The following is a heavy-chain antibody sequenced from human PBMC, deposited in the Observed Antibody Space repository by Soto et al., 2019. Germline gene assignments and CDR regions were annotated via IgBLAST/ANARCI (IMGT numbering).Heavy chain of an antibody. CDR1: GFTFSSFW. J-gene: IGHJ4*02. D-gene: IGHD3-22*01. Sequence: EVQLVESGGGLVQPGGSLRLSCAASGFTFSSFWMSWVRQAPGKGLEWVANIKQDGSETRYVDSVKGRFTISRDNAKNSLYLQIDSLRAEDTAVYYCVGSSGWLDYYWGQGILVTVSS. CDR2: IKQDGSET. CDR3: VGSSGWLDYY. V-gene: IGHV3-7*04.